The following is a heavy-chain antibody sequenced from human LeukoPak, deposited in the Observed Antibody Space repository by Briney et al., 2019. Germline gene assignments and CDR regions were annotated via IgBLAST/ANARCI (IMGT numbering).Heavy chain of an antibody. CDR1: GFTVSSNY. D-gene: IGHD6-13*01. CDR3: ARAMYSSSRTFDY. Sequence: GGSLRLSCAASGFTVSSNYMSWVRQAPGKGLEWVSVIYGGGSTYYADSVKGRFTISRDNSKNTLYLQMNSLRAEDTAVYYCARAMYSSSRTFDYWGQGTLVTVSS. J-gene: IGHJ4*02. V-gene: IGHV3-66*02. CDR2: IYGGGST.